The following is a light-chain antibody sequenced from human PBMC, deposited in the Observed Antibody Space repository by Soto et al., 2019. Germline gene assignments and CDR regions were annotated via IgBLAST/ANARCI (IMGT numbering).Light chain of an antibody. CDR1: QSFRGL. V-gene: IGKV3-11*01. CDR3: QQRHMWPIT. J-gene: IGKJ5*01. Sequence: EVVLTQSPVTLSLSPGERATLSCRASQSFRGLLAWYQQKPGQAPRLLIYDAYNRATGIPPRFSGSGSGTDFTLTISSLEPEDSAVYYCQQRHMWPITFXQGTRTEIK. CDR2: DAY.